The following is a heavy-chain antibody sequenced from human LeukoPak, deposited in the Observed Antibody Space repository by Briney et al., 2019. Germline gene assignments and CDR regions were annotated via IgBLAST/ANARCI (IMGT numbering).Heavy chain of an antibody. J-gene: IGHJ4*02. V-gene: IGHV1-69*05. CDR2: VIPIFGTA. Sequence: GASVKVSCKASGGTFSSYAISWVRQAPGQGLEWMGGVIPIFGTANYAQKFQGRVTITTDESTSTAYMELSSLRSEDTAVYYCAYGQQLVPHYWGQGTLVTVSS. D-gene: IGHD6-13*01. CDR1: GGTFSSYA. CDR3: AYGQQLVPHY.